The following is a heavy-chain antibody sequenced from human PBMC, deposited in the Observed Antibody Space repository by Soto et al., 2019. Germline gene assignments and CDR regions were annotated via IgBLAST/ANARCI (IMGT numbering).Heavy chain of an antibody. V-gene: IGHV1-58*01. D-gene: IGHD3-3*01. Sequence: GASVKVSCKASGFTFTSSAVQWVRQARGQRLEWIGWIVVGSGNTNYAQKFQERVTITRDMSTSTAYMEPSSLRSEDTAVYYCAADGLYYDFWSGYYPYYYGMDVWGQGTTVTVSS. CDR3: AADGLYYDFWSGYYPYYYGMDV. CDR2: IVVGSGNT. CDR1: GFTFTSSA. J-gene: IGHJ6*02.